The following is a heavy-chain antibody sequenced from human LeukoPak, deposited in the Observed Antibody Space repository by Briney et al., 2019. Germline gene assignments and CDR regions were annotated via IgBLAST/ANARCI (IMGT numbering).Heavy chain of an antibody. Sequence: PSETLCLTCAVYGGSFSGYYWSWIPQPPGKGLEWIGEINHSGSTKYNPSLKSRVTISVDTSKNQFSLKLSSVTAADTAVYYCARDSRYLSSIAARRAFDTWGQGTMVTVSS. CDR1: GGSFSGYY. CDR3: ARDSRYLSSIAARRAFDT. V-gene: IGHV4-34*01. D-gene: IGHD6-6*01. J-gene: IGHJ3*02. CDR2: INHSGST.